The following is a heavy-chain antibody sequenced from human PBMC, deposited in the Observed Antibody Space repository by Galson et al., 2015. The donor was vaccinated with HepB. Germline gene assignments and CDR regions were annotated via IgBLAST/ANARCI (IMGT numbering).Heavy chain of an antibody. CDR2: IDHSGST. CDR1: GGSFSDYY. V-gene: IGHV4-34*01. D-gene: IGHD3-3*01. J-gene: IGHJ5*02. Sequence: TLSLTCAVYGGSFSDYYWTWIRQPPGKGLEWVGEIDHSGSTNYNPSLKSRVTISVDTSKNQFSLNLRSVTAADTAVYYCARRGITVFGVVKYNWFDPWGQGTLVTVSS. CDR3: ARRGITVFGVVKYNWFDP.